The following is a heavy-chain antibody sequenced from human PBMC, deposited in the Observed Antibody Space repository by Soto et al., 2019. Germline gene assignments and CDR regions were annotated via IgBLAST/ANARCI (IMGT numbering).Heavy chain of an antibody. CDR2: IIPIFGTA. CDR3: AIERGRGLIVRLDY. V-gene: IGHV1-69*01. D-gene: IGHD3-10*01. CDR1: GGTFSSYA. J-gene: IGHJ4*02. Sequence: QVQLVQSGAEVKKPGSSMKVSCKASGGTFSSYAVSWVRQAPGQGLEWMGGIIPIFGTANYAQKFQGRVTIRADESTSTAYMELSSLRPEDTAVYYCAIERGRGLIVRLDYWGQGTLVTVSS.